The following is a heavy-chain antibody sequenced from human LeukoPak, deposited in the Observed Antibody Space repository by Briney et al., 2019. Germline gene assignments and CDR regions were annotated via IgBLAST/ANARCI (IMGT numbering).Heavy chain of an antibody. CDR3: ARLDTAMAYDY. CDR2: IYYSGST. V-gene: IGHV4-39*01. J-gene: IGHJ4*02. D-gene: IGHD5-18*01. CDR1: GGSISSYY. Sequence: SETLSLTCAVSGGSISSYYWGWIRQPPGKGLEWIGSIYYSGSTYYNPSLKSRVTISVDTSKNQFSLKLSSVTAADTAVYYCARLDTAMAYDYWGQGTLVTVSS.